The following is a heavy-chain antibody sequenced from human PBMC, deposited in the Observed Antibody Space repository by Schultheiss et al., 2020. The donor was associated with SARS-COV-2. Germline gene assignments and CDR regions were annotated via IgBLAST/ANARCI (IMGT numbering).Heavy chain of an antibody. J-gene: IGHJ3*02. D-gene: IGHD2-15*01. CDR1: GGSFSGYY. CDR3: ASLNYCSGGSCYDAFDI. Sequence: SETLSLTCAVYGGSFSGYYWGWIRQPPGKGLEWIGYIYYSGSTNYNPSLKSRVTISVDTSKNQFSLKLSSVTAADTAVYYCASLNYCSGGSCYDAFDIWGQGTMVTVSS. CDR2: IYYSGST. V-gene: IGHV4-59*12.